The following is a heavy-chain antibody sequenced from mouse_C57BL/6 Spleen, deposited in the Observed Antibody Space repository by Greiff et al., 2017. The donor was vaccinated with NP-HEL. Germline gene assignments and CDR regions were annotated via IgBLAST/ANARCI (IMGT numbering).Heavy chain of an antibody. Sequence: VKLVESGPGLVAPSQSLSITCTVSGFSLTSYGVHWVRQPPGKGLEWLVVIWSDGSTTYNSALKSRLSISKDNSKSQVFLKMNSLQTDDTAMYYCARHEGITNYAMDYWGQGTSVTVSS. V-gene: IGHV2-6-1*01. J-gene: IGHJ4*01. CDR1: GFSLTSYG. D-gene: IGHD2-4*01. CDR2: IWSDGST. CDR3: ARHEGITNYAMDY.